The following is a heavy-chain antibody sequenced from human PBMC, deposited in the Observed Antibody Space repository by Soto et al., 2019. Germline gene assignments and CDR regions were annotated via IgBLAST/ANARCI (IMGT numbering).Heavy chain of an antibody. CDR2: IYYSGST. V-gene: IGHV4-30-4*01. CDR1: GRSISSGDYY. CDR3: ARWLGYGPHFDY. D-gene: IGHD5-12*01. Sequence: QVQLQESGPGLVKPSQTLSLTCTVSGRSISSGDYYWSRIRQPPGKGLEWIGYIYYSGSTYYNPSLKSRVTISVDTSKNQFSLKLSSATAADTAVYYCARWLGYGPHFDYWGQGTLVTVSS. J-gene: IGHJ4*02.